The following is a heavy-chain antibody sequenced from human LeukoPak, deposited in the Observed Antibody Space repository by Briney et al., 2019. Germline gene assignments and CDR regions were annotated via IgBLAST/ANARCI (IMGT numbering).Heavy chain of an antibody. V-gene: IGHV3-53*01. CDR3: ASRQVA. CDR1: GFTVSNDF. Sequence: GGSLRPSCAGSGFTVSNDFMSWVRQAPGKGLEWVSLIYSDGSAYYADSVKGRFTISRVSSKNILYLQMNSLRAEDTAVYYCASRQVAGGQGTLVTVSS. CDR2: IYSDGSA. J-gene: IGHJ4*02.